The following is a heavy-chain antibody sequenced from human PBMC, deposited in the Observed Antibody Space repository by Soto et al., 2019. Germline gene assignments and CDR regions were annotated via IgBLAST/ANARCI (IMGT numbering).Heavy chain of an antibody. D-gene: IGHD6-19*01. CDR2: ISSSSSYI. Sequence: GGSLRLSCAASGFTLTSYSMTWVRQAPGKGLEWVSAISSSSSYIYYADSVKGRFTSARDNAKNSLYLQMNSLRAENTAVYYCARDLQWLTPSPSWFDPWGQGTLVTVSS. V-gene: IGHV3-21*01. CDR1: GFTLTSYS. J-gene: IGHJ5*02. CDR3: ARDLQWLTPSPSWFDP.